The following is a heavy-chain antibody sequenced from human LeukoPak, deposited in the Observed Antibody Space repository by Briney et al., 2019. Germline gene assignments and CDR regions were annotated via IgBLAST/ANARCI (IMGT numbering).Heavy chain of an antibody. CDR3: ARERREYSSSSLDY. J-gene: IGHJ4*02. D-gene: IGHD6-6*01. Sequence: GGSLRLSCAASGFTFSSYWMSWVRQAPGKGLEWVANIKQDGSEKYYVDSVKGRFTISRDNAKNSLYLQMNNLRAEDTAVYYCARERREYSSSSLDYWGQGTLVTVSS. CDR2: IKQDGSEK. CDR1: GFTFSSYW. V-gene: IGHV3-7*01.